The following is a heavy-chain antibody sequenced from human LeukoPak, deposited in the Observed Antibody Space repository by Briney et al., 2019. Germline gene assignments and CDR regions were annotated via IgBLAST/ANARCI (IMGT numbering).Heavy chain of an antibody. CDR2: ISGSGGST. D-gene: IGHD1-26*01. Sequence: GGSLRLSCAASGFTFSSYGMSWVRQAPGKGLEWVSAISGSGGSTYYADSVKGRFTISRDNSKNTLYLQMNSLRAEDTAVYYCAKTLSGSSSDDYGDYWGQGTLVTVSS. J-gene: IGHJ4*02. V-gene: IGHV3-23*01. CDR3: AKTLSGSSSDDYGDY. CDR1: GFTFSSYG.